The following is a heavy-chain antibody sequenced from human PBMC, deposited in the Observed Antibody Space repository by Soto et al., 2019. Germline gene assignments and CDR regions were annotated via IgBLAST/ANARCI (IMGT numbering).Heavy chain of an antibody. V-gene: IGHV4-39*01. D-gene: IGHD3-22*01. CDR3: ARQEYYYDSSGYLSAFDI. J-gene: IGHJ3*02. CDR2: IYYSGST. CDR1: GGSISSSSYY. Sequence: QLQLQESGPGLVKPSETLSLTCTVSGGSISSSSYYWGWIRQPPGKGLEWIGSIYYSGSTYYNPSLKSRVTISVDTSKNQFSLKLSSVTAADTAVYYCARQEYYYDSSGYLSAFDIWGQGTMVTVSS.